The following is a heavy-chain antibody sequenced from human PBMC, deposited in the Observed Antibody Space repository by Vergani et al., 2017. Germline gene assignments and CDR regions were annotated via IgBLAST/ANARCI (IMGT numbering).Heavy chain of an antibody. CDR1: GGSISSYY. CDR2: IYYSGST. D-gene: IGHD2-2*01. V-gene: IGHV4-59*01. Sequence: QVQLQESGPGLVKPSETLSLTCTVSGGSISSYYWSWIRKPPGKGLEWIGYIYYSGSTNYNPSLKSRVTVSVDTSTNQFSLKLSSVTAADTYVYYCARAVSGTSPSYYFDYWGQGTLVTVSS. J-gene: IGHJ4*02. CDR3: ARAVSGTSPSYYFDY.